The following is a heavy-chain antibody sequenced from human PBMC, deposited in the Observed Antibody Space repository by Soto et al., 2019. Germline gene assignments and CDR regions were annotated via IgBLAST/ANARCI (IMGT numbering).Heavy chain of an antibody. CDR1: GGNISSYY. CDR2: IYYSGST. Sequence: SETLSLTCTVSGGNISSYYWSWIRQPPGKGLEWIGNIYYSGSTNYNPSLKSRVTISVDTSKNQFSLKLSSVTAADTAVYYCARRWGRTFDYWGQGTLVTVSS. D-gene: IGHD7-27*01. J-gene: IGHJ4*02. V-gene: IGHV4-59*08. CDR3: ARRWGRTFDY.